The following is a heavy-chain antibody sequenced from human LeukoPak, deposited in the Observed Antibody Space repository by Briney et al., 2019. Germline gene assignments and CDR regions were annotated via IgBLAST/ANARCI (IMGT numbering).Heavy chain of an antibody. CDR3: ARSTVTTFGVDWFDP. D-gene: IGHD4-17*01. Sequence: ASVKVSRKCSVCTFTRYGIRWVRPPPPQGVEGMGRINAYNGNTNQPHKLQGRRTQTTDTSKSTDYMEPRSLRSDDTAVYYCARSTVTTFGVDWFDPWGEGTLVTVSS. V-gene: IGHV1-18*01. CDR2: INAYNGNT. J-gene: IGHJ5*02. CDR1: VCTFTRYG.